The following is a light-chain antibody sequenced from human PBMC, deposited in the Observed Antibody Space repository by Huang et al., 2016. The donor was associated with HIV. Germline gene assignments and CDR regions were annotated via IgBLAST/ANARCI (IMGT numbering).Light chain of an antibody. CDR2: DAS. Sequence: EIVLTQSPATLSLSPGERATLSCRAIHSVRSSLTWYQQKPGQAPRLLSYDASNRATGSPARFSGSGSGTDYTLTISSLEPEDFAVYYCQQRSNWHFTFGPGTKVDIK. J-gene: IGKJ3*01. V-gene: IGKV3-11*01. CDR3: QQRSNWHFT. CDR1: HSVRSS.